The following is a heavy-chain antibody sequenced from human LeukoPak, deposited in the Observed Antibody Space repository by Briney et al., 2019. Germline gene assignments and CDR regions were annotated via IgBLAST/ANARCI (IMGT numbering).Heavy chain of an antibody. CDR1: EFTFSSYW. V-gene: IGHV3-74*01. CDR2: INSDGSSI. D-gene: IGHD2-2*01. CDR3: ARECQSTARFDP. Sequence: PGGSLRLSCAASEFTFSSYWMHWLRQVPGEGLVWVSRINSDGSSISYADSVKGRFTISRDNAKNTLYLQMYSLRTEDTAIYYCARECQSTARFDPWGQGTLVTVSS. J-gene: IGHJ5*02.